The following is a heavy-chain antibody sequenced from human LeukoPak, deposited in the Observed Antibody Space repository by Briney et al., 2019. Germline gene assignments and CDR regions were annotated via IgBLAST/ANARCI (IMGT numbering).Heavy chain of an antibody. CDR1: GYTFTSYD. J-gene: IGHJ5*02. CDR2: IIPIFGTA. Sequence: SVKVSCKASGYTFTSYDISWVRQAPGQGLEWMGGIIPIFGTANYAQKFQGRVTITADESTSTAYMELSSLRSEDTAVYYCARDGEQWLVHGWFDPWGQGTLVTVSS. CDR3: ARDGEQWLVHGWFDP. D-gene: IGHD6-19*01. V-gene: IGHV1-69*13.